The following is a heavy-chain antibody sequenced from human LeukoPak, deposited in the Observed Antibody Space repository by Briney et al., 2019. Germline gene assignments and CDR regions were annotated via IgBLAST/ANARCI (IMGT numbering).Heavy chain of an antibody. D-gene: IGHD2-15*01. CDR3: AREKRGYLGS. Sequence: SETLSLTCAVYGGSFSGYYWSWIRQPPGKGLEWIGEINHSGSTNYNPSLKSRVTISVDTSKNQFSLKLSSVTAADTAVYYCAREKRGYLGSWGQGTLVTVSS. CDR1: GGSFSGYY. CDR2: INHSGST. V-gene: IGHV4-34*01. J-gene: IGHJ4*02.